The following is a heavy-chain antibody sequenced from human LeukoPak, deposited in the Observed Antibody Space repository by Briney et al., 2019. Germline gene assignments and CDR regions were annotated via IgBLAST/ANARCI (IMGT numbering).Heavy chain of an antibody. D-gene: IGHD5-18*01. Sequence: PGGSLRLSRAASGFTFSTYWMHWVRQAPGKGLVWVSRINSDGSTTSYADSVKGRFTISRDNAKNTLYLQMNSLRAEDTAVYYCARESYGLIDYWGQGTLVTVSS. V-gene: IGHV3-74*01. CDR2: INSDGSTT. CDR1: GFTFSTYW. CDR3: ARESYGLIDY. J-gene: IGHJ4*02.